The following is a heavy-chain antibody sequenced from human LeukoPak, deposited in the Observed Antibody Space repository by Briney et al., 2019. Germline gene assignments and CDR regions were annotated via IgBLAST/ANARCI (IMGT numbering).Heavy chain of an antibody. Sequence: ASVKVSCKASGYTFTSYGISWVRQASGQGLEWMGWISAYNGNTNYAQNLHGRVTMTTDTSTSTAYMELRNLRSDDTAVYYCARVGKRWLQLENYWGQGTLVTVSS. D-gene: IGHD5-24*01. CDR1: GYTFTSYG. CDR2: ISAYNGNT. V-gene: IGHV1-18*01. CDR3: ARVGKRWLQLENY. J-gene: IGHJ4*02.